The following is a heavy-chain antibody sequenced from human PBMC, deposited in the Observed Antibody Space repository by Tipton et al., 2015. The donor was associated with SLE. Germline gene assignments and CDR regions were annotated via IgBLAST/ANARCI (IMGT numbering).Heavy chain of an antibody. CDR2: IYCSGRT. CDR1: GGSISSYY. V-gene: IGHV4-59*01. J-gene: IGHJ4*02. Sequence: TLSLTCTVSGGSISSYYWSWIRQPPGKGLEWIGYIYCSGRTNYNPSLKSRVTISVDTSKNQFSLKLSSVTAADTAVYYCARAWSGYSSSWYGDYFDYWGQVTVVTVSS. D-gene: IGHD6-13*01. CDR3: ARAWSGYSSSWYGDYFDY.